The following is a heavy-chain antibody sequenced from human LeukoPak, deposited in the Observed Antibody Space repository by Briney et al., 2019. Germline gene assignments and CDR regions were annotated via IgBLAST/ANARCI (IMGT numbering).Heavy chain of an antibody. J-gene: IGHJ6*03. D-gene: IGHD4-11*01. CDR1: GFTFTNAW. V-gene: IGHV3-15*01. CDR2: IKSKMDGGTT. Sequence: GGSLRLSCAASGFTFTNAWMSWVRQAPGKGLEWLGRIKSKMDGGTTDYAAPVKGRFTISRDDSKNTLYLQMSSLKTDDTAVYCCTTDQATVTTRGARRYHHYYTDVWGKGTTVTVSS. CDR3: TTDQATVTTRGARRYHHYYTDV.